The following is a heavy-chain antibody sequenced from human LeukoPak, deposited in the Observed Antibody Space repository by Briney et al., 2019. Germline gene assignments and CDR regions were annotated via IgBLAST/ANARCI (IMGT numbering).Heavy chain of an antibody. J-gene: IGHJ6*03. CDR1: GGSLNGHY. CDR2: IYTSGST. CDR3: GRLYNYYMDV. V-gene: IGHV4-59*10. Sequence: SETLSLTCAVYGGSLNGHYWSWIRQPAGQGLEWVGHIYTSGSTNHNPSLKSRVTMSVDTSKNQFSLKLSSVTAADTAVYYCGRLYNYYMDVWGKGTTVTVSS. D-gene: IGHD5-12*01.